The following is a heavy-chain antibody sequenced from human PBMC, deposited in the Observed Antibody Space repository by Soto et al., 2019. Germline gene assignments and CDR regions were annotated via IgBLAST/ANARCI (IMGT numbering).Heavy chain of an antibody. J-gene: IGHJ6*02. V-gene: IGHV4-4*07. D-gene: IGHD3-9*01. Sequence: QVQLQESGPRLVKPSETLSLTCTVSDDFISSYYWNWIRQPAGKGLEWIGRVSTNGATNYNPSLEKRVTLSVDTSENQFSLKLASVTAADPAVYFCARADYGILTGSFAMDVWGQGTKVTVSS. CDR1: DDFISSYY. CDR2: VSTNGAT. CDR3: ARADYGILTGSFAMDV.